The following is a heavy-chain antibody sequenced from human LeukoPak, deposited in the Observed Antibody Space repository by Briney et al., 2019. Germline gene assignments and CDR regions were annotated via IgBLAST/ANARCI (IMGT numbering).Heavy chain of an antibody. J-gene: IGHJ4*02. CDR2: ISYDGSNK. CDR1: GFTFSSYA. Sequence: GGSLRLSCAASGFTFSSYAMHWVRQAPGKGLEWVAVISYDGSNKYYADSVKGRFTISRDNSKNTLYLQMNSLRAEDTAVHYCAGLYSSDCSSTSCSIDYWGQGTLVTVSS. D-gene: IGHD2-2*01. V-gene: IGHV3-30*04. CDR3: AGLYSSDCSSTSCSIDY.